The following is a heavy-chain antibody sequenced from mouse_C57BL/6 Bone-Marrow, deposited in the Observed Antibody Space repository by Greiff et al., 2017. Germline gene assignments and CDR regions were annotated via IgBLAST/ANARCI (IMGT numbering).Heavy chain of an antibody. V-gene: IGHV1-15*01. CDR2: IDPETGGT. CDR3: TRWVTRCMDY. J-gene: IGHJ4*01. CDR1: GYTFTDYE. D-gene: IGHD2-2*01. Sequence: VQLQQSGAELVRPGASVTLSCKASGYTFTDYEMNWVKQTPVHGLEWIGAIDPETGGTAYNQKFKGKAILTADKSSSTAYMELRSLTSEDSAVYYCTRWVTRCMDYWGQGTSVTVSS.